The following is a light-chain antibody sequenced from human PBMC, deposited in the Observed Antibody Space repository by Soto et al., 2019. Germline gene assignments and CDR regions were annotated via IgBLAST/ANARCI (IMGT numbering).Light chain of an antibody. CDR2: GAA. V-gene: IGKV3-15*01. J-gene: IGKJ4*01. Sequence: EIVMTQSPATLSVSPGERATLSCRANQSISSNLAWYQQKPGQAPRLLIYGAATRATGIPARFSGSGSGTDFTLNIKSCQSEDVAVYYCPMYNNWVGTLVGGTKGDIK. CDR3: PMYNNWVGT. CDR1: QSISSN.